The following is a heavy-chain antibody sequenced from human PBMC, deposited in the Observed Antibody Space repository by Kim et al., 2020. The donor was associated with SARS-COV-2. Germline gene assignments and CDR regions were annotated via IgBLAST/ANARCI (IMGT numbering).Heavy chain of an antibody. V-gene: IGHV3-21*01. CDR2: ISSSSSYI. J-gene: IGHJ6*02. Sequence: GGSLRLSCAASGFTFSSYSMNWVRQAPGKGLEWVSSISSSSSYIYYADSVKGRFTISRDNAKNSLYLQMNSLRAEDTAVYYCARDWDDILTGYYTSVGRYYYYGMDVWGQGTTVTVSS. CDR1: GFTFSSYS. D-gene: IGHD3-9*01. CDR3: ARDWDDILTGYYTSVGRYYYYGMDV.